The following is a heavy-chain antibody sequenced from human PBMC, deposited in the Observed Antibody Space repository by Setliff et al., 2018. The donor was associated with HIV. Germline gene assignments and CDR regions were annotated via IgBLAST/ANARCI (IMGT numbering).Heavy chain of an antibody. Sequence: SETLSLTCAVSGYSISSGYYWGWIRQPPGKGLEWIGTIYHSGRTDYNPSLETRATISVDTSKNQFSLRLTSVTAADTAVYYCARSYDYVWGSYPSYFDYWGQGTLVTVSS. V-gene: IGHV4-38-2*01. J-gene: IGHJ4*02. CDR3: ARSYDYVWGSYPSYFDY. D-gene: IGHD3-16*01. CDR2: IYHSGRT. CDR1: GYSISSGYY.